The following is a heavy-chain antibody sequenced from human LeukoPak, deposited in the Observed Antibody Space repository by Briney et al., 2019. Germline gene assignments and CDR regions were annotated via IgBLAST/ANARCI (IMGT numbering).Heavy chain of an antibody. J-gene: IGHJ4*02. CDR3: AKNWLSGSRLDY. D-gene: IGHD3-10*01. CDR1: GFSFSSYG. V-gene: IGHV3-30*18. Sequence: GRSLRLSCAASGFSFSSYGIHWVRQAPGKGLEWVAVISHEGSYQNYADSVKGRFTISRDNSKNTLYLQMNSLRADDTAVYYCAKNWLSGSRLDYWGQGTLVTVSS. CDR2: ISHEGSYQ.